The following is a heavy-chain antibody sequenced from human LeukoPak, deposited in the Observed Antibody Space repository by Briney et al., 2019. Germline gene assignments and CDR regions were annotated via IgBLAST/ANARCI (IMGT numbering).Heavy chain of an antibody. Sequence: SEPLSLTCSVSRGSTNSYYWSWIRQSGGKGLEWIGRIYSSGSTVYNPSLNSRLTMSIDTSKNQFCLTLKSVTATDTAVYYCARVKASSTSWTFDQWGQGALVTVSS. D-gene: IGHD2-2*01. J-gene: IGHJ4*02. CDR3: ARVKASSTSWTFDQ. CDR2: IYSSGST. V-gene: IGHV4-4*07. CDR1: RGSTNSYY.